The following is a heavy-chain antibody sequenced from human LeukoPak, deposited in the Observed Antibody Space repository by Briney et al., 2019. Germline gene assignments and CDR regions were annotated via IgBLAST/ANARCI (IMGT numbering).Heavy chain of an antibody. CDR1: GYTFTSYG. CDR2: ISAYNGNT. D-gene: IGHD3-9*01. CDR3: ARAHYDILTGYPNWFDP. V-gene: IGHV1-18*01. J-gene: IGHJ5*02. Sequence: ASVTVSCKASGYTFTSYGISWVRQAPGQGLEWMGWISAYNGNTNYAQKLQGRVTMTTDTSTSTAYMELRSLRSDDTAVYYCARAHYDILTGYPNWFDPWGQGTLVTVSS.